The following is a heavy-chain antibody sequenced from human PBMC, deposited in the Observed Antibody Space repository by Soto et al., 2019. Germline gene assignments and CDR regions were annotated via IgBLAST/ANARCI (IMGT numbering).Heavy chain of an antibody. CDR3: ARDSMAIFGVVGYYYGMDV. Sequence: ASVKVSCKASGYTFTGYYMHWVRQAPGQGLEWMGWINPNSGGTNYAQKFQGRVTMTRDTSISTAYMELSRLRSDDTAVYYCARDSMAIFGVVGYYYGMDVWGQGTTVTVSS. J-gene: IGHJ6*02. V-gene: IGHV1-2*02. CDR2: INPNSGGT. D-gene: IGHD3-3*01. CDR1: GYTFTGYY.